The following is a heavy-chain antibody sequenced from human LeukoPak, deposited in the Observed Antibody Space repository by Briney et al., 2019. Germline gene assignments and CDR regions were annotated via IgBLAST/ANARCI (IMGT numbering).Heavy chain of an antibody. J-gene: IGHJ4*02. V-gene: IGHV3-7*03. Sequence: GGSLRLSCATSGFTLSSNWMSWVRHVPGRGLDWVANIKPDGSAQYYAASVKGRFTVSRDNSKNTLYLQMISLRVEDTAIYYCAKDRIVMSGFFDYWGQGTLVTVSS. CDR3: AKDRIVMSGFFDY. CDR2: IKPDGSAQ. CDR1: GFTLSSNW. D-gene: IGHD6-19*01.